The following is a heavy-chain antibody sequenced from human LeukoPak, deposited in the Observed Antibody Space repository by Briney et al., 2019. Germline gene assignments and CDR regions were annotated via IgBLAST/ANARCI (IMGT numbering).Heavy chain of an antibody. CDR2: ISAYNGNT. CDR3: ARDKRVVPAAISSILYYYGMDV. D-gene: IGHD2-2*02. Sequence: ASVKVSCKASGYTFTSYGISWVRQAPGQGLEWMGWISAYNGNTNYAQKLQGRVTMTTDTSTSTAYMELRSPRSDDTAVYYCARDKRVVPAAISSILYYYGMDVWGQGTTVTVSS. CDR1: GYTFTSYG. V-gene: IGHV1-18*01. J-gene: IGHJ6*02.